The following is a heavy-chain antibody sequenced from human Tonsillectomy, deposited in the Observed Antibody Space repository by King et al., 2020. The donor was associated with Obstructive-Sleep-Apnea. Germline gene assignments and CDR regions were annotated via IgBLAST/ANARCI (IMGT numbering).Heavy chain of an antibody. Sequence: VQLVESGGGLVQPGGSLRLSCAASGFTVSSYAMNWVRQAPGKGLEWVSGISGSGGSTYYADSVKGRFTISRDNSKDTLYLQMNSLRAEDTAVYYCAKDRRVGDYAGNAFDIWGQGTMVTVSS. CDR2: ISGSGGST. J-gene: IGHJ3*02. CDR1: GFTVSSYA. V-gene: IGHV3-23*04. D-gene: IGHD4-17*01. CDR3: AKDRRVGDYAGNAFDI.